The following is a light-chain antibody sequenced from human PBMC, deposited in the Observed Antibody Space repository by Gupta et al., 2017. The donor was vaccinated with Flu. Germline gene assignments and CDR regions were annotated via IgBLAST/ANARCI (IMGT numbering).Light chain of an antibody. V-gene: IGLV2-18*02. CDR1: SSDVGTYNR. J-gene: IGLJ1*01. Sequence: QSALTQPPSVSGSPGQSVTISCTGTSSDVGTYNRFSWYQQSPGTAPNLMIYEVSNRPSGVPDRFSGSKSGNTASLTISGLQGEDEADYYCSSYTSSYTFVFGTGTKVTVL. CDR3: SSYTSSYTFV. CDR2: EVS.